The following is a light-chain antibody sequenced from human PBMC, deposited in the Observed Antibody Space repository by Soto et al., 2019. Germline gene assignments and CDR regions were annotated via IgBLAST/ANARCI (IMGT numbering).Light chain of an antibody. CDR2: STN. CDR3: ALYMDSGIAV. Sequence: QAVVTQEPSFSVSLGGTVTLTCGLSSGSVSPTHYPSWYQQTPGQAPRTLIYSTNTRSSGVPDRFSGSILGNKAALTITGAQAEDECDYHCALYMDSGIAVSGGGTKLTVL. V-gene: IGLV8-61*01. CDR1: SGSVSPTHY. J-gene: IGLJ2*01.